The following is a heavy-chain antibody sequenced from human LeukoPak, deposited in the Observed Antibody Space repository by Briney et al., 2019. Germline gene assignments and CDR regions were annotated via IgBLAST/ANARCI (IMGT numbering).Heavy chain of an antibody. CDR3: AKDPAMVKYYFDY. V-gene: IGHV3-30*18. CDR2: ISYDGSNK. J-gene: IGHJ4*02. Sequence: PGGSLRLSCAASGFTFSSYGMHWVRQAPGKGLEWVAVISYDGSNKYYADSAKGRFTISRDNSKNTLYLQMNSLRAEDTAVYYCAKDPAMVKYYFDYWGQGTLVTVSS. D-gene: IGHD5-18*01. CDR1: GFTFSSYG.